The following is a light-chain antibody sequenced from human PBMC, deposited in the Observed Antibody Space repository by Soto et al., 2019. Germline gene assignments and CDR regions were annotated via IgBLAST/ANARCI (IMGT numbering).Light chain of an antibody. CDR1: QSVRSSY. Sequence: EIVLTQSPGTLSLSPGERATLSCRASQSVRSSYLAWYQQKPGQAPRLLIYGASSRATGIPDRFSGSGSGTDFTLTISRLEPEDFAVYYCQQYGSSSLTFGGGTRWIS. CDR2: GAS. CDR3: QQYGSSSLT. V-gene: IGKV3-20*01. J-gene: IGKJ4*01.